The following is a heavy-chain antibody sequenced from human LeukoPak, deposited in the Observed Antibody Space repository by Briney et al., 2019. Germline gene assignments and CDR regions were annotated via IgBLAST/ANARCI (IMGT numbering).Heavy chain of an antibody. V-gene: IGHV3-23*01. D-gene: IGHD2-15*01. CDR1: GFTFSNYP. Sequence: PGWSLRLSCPCCGFTFSNYPMRSLGPPPGKGVAWVSAISGSGGSTYYADSVKGRFTVCRDNSKNTLYLQMNSLRAEDSAVHYCAKDRSLLVLVAATSDYWGQGTLVTVSS. CDR2: ISGSGGST. CDR3: AKDRSLLVLVAATSDY. J-gene: IGHJ4*02.